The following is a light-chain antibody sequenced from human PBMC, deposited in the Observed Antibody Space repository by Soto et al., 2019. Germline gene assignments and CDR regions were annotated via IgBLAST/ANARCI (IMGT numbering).Light chain of an antibody. CDR2: AAS. J-gene: IGKJ4*01. CDR1: QSIGNN. CDR3: QQCYSTPLT. V-gene: IGKV1-39*01. Sequence: EIVMTQSPATLSVSPGERVTLSCRASQSIGNNLNWYQQKPGQAPKLLIYAASSLQSGVPARFSGSRSGTEFTLTISSLQPEDFATYYCQQCYSTPLTFGGGTKVDI.